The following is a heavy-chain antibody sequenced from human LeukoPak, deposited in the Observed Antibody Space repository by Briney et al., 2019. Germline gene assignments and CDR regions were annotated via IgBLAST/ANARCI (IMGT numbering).Heavy chain of an antibody. CDR2: ISPSSSSM. V-gene: IGHV3-48*04. J-gene: IGHJ6*03. D-gene: IGHD6-19*01. Sequence: GGSLRLSCAASGFTISGYSMSWVRQAPGKGLEWVSYISPSSSSMYYADSVKGRFTISRDNAKNSLSLQMNSLRAEDTAVYYCARMRSSGSPYFYYYYMDVWGKGTTVSVSS. CDR3: ARMRSSGSPYFYYYYMDV. CDR1: GFTISGYS.